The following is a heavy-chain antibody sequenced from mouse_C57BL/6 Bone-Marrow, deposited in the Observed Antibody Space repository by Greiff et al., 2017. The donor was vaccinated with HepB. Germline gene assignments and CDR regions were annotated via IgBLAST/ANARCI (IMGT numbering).Heavy chain of an antibody. D-gene: IGHD2-3*01. CDR3: NTGWLLAWFAY. CDR1: GFNIKDDY. CDR2: IDPENGDT. J-gene: IGHJ3*01. Sequence: EVQLQQSGAELVRPGASVKLSCTASGFNIKDDYMHWVKQRPEQGLEWIGWIDPENGDTEYASKFQGKATITADTSSNTAYLQLSSLTSEDTAFYYCNTGWLLAWFAYWGQGTLVTVSA. V-gene: IGHV14-4*01.